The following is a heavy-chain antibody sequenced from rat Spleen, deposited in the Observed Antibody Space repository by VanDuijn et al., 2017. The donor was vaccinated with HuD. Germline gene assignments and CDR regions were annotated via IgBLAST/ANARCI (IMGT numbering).Heavy chain of an antibody. V-gene: IGHV5-22*01. J-gene: IGHJ2*01. D-gene: IGHD1-12*02. CDR3: ARPYYYYDGSYYPPYFDY. Sequence: EVEMVESGGGLVQPGGSMKLSCAASGFTFSNYGMAWVRQAPTKGLEWVASISYEGSSTYYGDSVKGRFTISRDNAKSTLYLQMNSLRSEDTATYYCARPYYYYDGSYYPPYFDYWGQGVMVTVSS. CDR2: ISYEGSST. CDR1: GFTFSNYG.